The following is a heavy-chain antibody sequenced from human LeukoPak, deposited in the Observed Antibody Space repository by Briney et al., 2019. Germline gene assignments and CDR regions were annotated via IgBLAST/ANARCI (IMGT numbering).Heavy chain of an antibody. D-gene: IGHD2-2*01. J-gene: IGHJ4*02. Sequence: PSETLSLTCAVSGYSISSGYYWGWIRQPPGKGLEWIGSIYHSGSTYYNPSLKSRVTISVDTSKNPFSLKLSSVTAADTAVYYCARGRSTSPGDYWGQGTLVTVSS. CDR3: ARGRSTSPGDY. V-gene: IGHV4-38-2*01. CDR1: GYSISSGYY. CDR2: IYHSGST.